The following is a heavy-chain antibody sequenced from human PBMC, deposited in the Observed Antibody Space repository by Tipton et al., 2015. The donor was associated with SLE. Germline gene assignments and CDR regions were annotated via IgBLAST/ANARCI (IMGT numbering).Heavy chain of an antibody. D-gene: IGHD3-10*01. V-gene: IGHV3-66*01. CDR3: ARDSITRVQGGGGAFDI. Sequence: SLRLSCAASGFTVSSNYMSWVRQAPGKGLEWVSVIYSGGTTYYADSVKGRFTISRDNAKNSLYLQMNSLRAEDTAVYYCARDSITRVQGGGGAFDIWGQGTMVTVSS. J-gene: IGHJ3*02. CDR1: GFTVSSNY. CDR2: IYSGGTT.